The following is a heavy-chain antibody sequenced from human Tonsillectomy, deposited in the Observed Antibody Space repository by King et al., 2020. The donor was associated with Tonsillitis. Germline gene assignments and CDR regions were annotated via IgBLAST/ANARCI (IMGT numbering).Heavy chain of an antibody. CDR3: AGGYSYGDDY. V-gene: IGHV3-23*04. CDR2: ISGSGGTT. CDR1: GFTFSSYA. D-gene: IGHD5-18*01. Sequence: VQLVESGGGLVQPGGSLRLSCAASGFTFSSYAMRWVRQAPGKGLEWVSAISGSGGTTYYADSVKGRFTISRDNSKNTLFLQMNSLRAEDTAVYYCAGGYSYGDDYLGQGTLVTVSS. J-gene: IGHJ4*02.